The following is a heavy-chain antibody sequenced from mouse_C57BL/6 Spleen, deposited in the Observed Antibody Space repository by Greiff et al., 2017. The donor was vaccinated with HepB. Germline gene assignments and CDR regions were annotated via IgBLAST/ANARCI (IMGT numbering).Heavy chain of an antibody. D-gene: IGHD5-5*01. CDR3: ATLPYAMDY. V-gene: IGHV1-82*01. CDR1: GYAFSSSW. Sequence: QVHVKQSGPELVKPGASVKISCKASGYAFSSSWMNWVKQRPGKGLEWIGRIYPGDGDTNYNGKFKGKATLTADKSSSTAYMQLSSLTSEDSAVYFCATLPYAMDYWGQGTSVTVSS. J-gene: IGHJ4*01. CDR2: IYPGDGDT.